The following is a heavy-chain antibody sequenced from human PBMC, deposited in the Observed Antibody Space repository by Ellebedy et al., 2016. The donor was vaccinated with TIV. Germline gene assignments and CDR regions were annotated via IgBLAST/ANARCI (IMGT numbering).Heavy chain of an antibody. CDR2: INAYTGDT. D-gene: IGHD3-16*01. V-gene: IGHV1-18*04. CDR1: GYTFTSYG. CDR3: ARDRGEAGASDY. J-gene: IGHJ4*02. Sequence: AASVKVSCKASGYTFTSYGISWVRQAPGQGLEWMGWINAYTGDTNYAQKLQGRVTMTTDTSTSTAYMELRSLRSDDTAVYYCARDRGEAGASDYWGQGTLVTVSS.